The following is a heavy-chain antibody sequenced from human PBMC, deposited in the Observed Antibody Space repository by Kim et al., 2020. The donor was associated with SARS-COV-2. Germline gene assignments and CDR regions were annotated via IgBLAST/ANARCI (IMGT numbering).Heavy chain of an antibody. CDR3: ARRRDYGDILNFDWLDP. V-gene: IGHV5-51*01. D-gene: IGHD4-17*01. Sequence: GESLKISCQATGYSFSNYWIAWVRQRPGKGLEWMGTIYPADSDTTYGPSFQGQVTMSVDKSTSTAYLQWSSLKASDTAVYYCARRRDYGDILNFDWLDPWGQGTQVSVSS. CDR1: GYSFSNYW. J-gene: IGHJ5*02. CDR2: IYPADSDT.